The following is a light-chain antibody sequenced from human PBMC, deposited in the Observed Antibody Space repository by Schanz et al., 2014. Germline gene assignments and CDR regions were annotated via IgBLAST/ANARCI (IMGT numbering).Light chain of an antibody. J-gene: IGKJ2*01. CDR3: QQSYSTPYT. CDR1: QSISTY. V-gene: IGKV1-39*01. CDR2: TAS. Sequence: DIQMTQSPSSVSASVGDRVTITCRASQSISTYLNWYQQKPGKAPKFLIYTASNLQSGVPSRFSGSGSGTDFTLTISSLQPEDFATYYCQQSYSTPYTFGQGTKLEIK.